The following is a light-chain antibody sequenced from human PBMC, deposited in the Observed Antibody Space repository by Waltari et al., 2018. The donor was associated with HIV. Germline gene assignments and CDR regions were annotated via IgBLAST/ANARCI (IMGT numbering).Light chain of an antibody. CDR3: QQYYTTSLFT. Sequence: DIVMTQSPDSLAVSLGERATINCKSSQSVLFSSNHKNYLAWYQQKPGQPPKLLIYWASTRESGVPDRFSGGGAGTDFTLTISSLQAEDVAVYYCQQYYTTSLFTFGPGTKVDIK. CDR1: QSVLFSSNHKNY. J-gene: IGKJ3*01. V-gene: IGKV4-1*01. CDR2: WAS.